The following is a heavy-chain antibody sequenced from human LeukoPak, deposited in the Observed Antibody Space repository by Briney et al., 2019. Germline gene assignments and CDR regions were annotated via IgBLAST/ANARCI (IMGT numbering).Heavy chain of an antibody. CDR1: GFTFSSYW. CDR3: AREMSTLQWLVWDYGMDV. CDR2: IKQDGSEK. V-gene: IGHV3-7*01. J-gene: IGHJ6*02. Sequence: PGGSLRLSCAASGFTFSSYWMSWVRQAPGKGLEWVANIKQDGSEKYYVDSVKGRFTISRDNAKNSLYLQMNSLRAEDTAVYYCAREMSTLQWLVWDYGMDVWGQGTTVTVSS. D-gene: IGHD6-19*01.